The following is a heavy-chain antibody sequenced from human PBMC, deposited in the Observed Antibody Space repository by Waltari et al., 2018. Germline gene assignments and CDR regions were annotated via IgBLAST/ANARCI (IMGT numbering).Heavy chain of an antibody. J-gene: IGHJ6*02. D-gene: IGHD3-22*01. V-gene: IGHV3-15*07. CDR3: TTLYYYDSSGYHSDYYYGMDV. CDR1: GFTFSNAW. Sequence: EVQLVESGGSLVKPGGSVRLSCAASGFTFSNAWMNWVRQAPGEGLEWVGRIKSKTDGGTTDYAAPVKGRFTISRDDSKNTLYLQMNSLKTEDTAVYYCTTLYYYDSSGYHSDYYYGMDVWGQGTTVTVSS. CDR2: IKSKTDGGTT.